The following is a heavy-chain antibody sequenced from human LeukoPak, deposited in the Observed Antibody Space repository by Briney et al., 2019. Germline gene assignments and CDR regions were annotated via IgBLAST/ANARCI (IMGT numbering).Heavy chain of an antibody. CDR3: ARDLGYCSSTSCYTWFDP. CDR2: IYYSGNT. D-gene: IGHD2-2*02. Sequence: PSETLSLTCTVSGGSISSYYWSWIRQPPGKGLEWIGYIYYSGNTNYNPSLKSRVTMSVDTSKNQFSLKLSSVTAADTAVYYCARDLGYCSSTSCYTWFDPWGQGTLVTVSS. CDR1: GGSISSYY. V-gene: IGHV4-59*01. J-gene: IGHJ5*02.